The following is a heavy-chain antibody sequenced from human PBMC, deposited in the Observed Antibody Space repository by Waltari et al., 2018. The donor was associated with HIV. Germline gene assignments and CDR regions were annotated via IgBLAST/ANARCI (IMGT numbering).Heavy chain of an antibody. V-gene: IGHV3-33*01. D-gene: IGHD6-13*01. CDR1: GFTFSSYG. CDR2: ILYDGSNK. J-gene: IGHJ5*02. CDR3: ARDGGAAAVSQDNWFDP. Sequence: QVQLVESGGGVVQPGRSLRLSCAASGFTFSSYGMHWVRQAPGQGLEWGAVILYDGSNKYYADSVKGRFTISRDNSKNTLYLQMNSLRAEDTAVYYCARDGGAAAVSQDNWFDPWGQGTLVTVSS.